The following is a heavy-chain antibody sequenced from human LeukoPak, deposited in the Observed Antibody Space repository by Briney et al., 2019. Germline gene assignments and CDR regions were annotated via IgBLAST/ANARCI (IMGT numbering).Heavy chain of an antibody. Sequence: ASVKVSCKASGYTFTSYGISWVRQAPGQGLEWMGWISAYNGNTNYAQKLQGRVTMTTDTSTSTAYMELSSLRSEDTAVYYCARTNYYYDSSGYYRSYNWFDPWGQGTLVTVSS. D-gene: IGHD3-22*01. V-gene: IGHV1-18*01. CDR1: GYTFTSYG. CDR2: ISAYNGNT. CDR3: ARTNYYYDSSGYYRSYNWFDP. J-gene: IGHJ5*02.